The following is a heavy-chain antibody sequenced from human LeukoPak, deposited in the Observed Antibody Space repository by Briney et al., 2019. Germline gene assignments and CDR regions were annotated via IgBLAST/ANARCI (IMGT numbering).Heavy chain of an antibody. CDR1: GGSFSGYY. D-gene: IGHD3-3*01. CDR3: ARGYLTVYDFWSGYSLYGMDV. J-gene: IGHJ6*02. CDR2: INHSGST. V-gene: IGHV4-34*01. Sequence: SETLSLTCAVYGGSFSGYYWSWIRQPPGKGLEWIGEINHSGSTNYNPSLRSRVTISVDTSKNQFSLKLSSVTAADTAVYYCARGYLTVYDFWSGYSLYGMDVWGQGTTVTVSS.